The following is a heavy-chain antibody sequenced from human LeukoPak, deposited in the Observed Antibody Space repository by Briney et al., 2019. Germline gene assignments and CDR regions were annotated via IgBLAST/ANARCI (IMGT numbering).Heavy chain of an antibody. J-gene: IGHJ4*02. CDR3: ARSHEGDILTGYYDY. Sequence: ASVKVSCKASGYTFTGYYMHWVRQAPGQGLEWMGWINPNSGGTNYAQKFQGRVTMTRDTSISTAYMELSSLRSEDTAVYYCARSHEGDILTGYYDYWGQGTLVTVSS. V-gene: IGHV1-2*02. CDR2: INPNSGGT. D-gene: IGHD3-9*01. CDR1: GYTFTGYY.